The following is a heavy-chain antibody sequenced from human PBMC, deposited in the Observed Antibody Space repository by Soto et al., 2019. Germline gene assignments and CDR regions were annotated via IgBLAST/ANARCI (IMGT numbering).Heavy chain of an antibody. CDR1: GYSLTESS. V-gene: IGHV1-24*01. J-gene: IGHJ6*02. CDR2: FDPEDGQT. CDR3: ATSLELPLGVDI. Sequence: GASVKVSCKVSGYSLTESSIHWVRQAPEKGLEWMGSFDPEDGQTINKQKFQDRVTMTGDTSSDTGYMELSNLRSEDTAIYYCATSLELPLGVDIWGQGTTVTVSS. D-gene: IGHD1-7*01.